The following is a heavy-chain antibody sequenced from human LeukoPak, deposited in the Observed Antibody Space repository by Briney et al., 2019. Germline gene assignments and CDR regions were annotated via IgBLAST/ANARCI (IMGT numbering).Heavy chain of an antibody. V-gene: IGHV3-74*01. CDR3: ASFGISWRSSY. CDR2: ISDDGSYT. Sequence: GGSLRLSCAASGFSFSSHWVHWVRQAPGKGLVWVSRISDDGSYTSNVDSVKGRFTISRDNVNNMLYLHMNSLRAEDTAVYYCASFGISWRSSYWGQGTLVTVSS. J-gene: IGHJ4*02. D-gene: IGHD2-21*01. CDR1: GFSFSSHW.